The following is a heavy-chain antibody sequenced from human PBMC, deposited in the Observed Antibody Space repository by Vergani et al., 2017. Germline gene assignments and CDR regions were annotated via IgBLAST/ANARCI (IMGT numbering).Heavy chain of an antibody. CDR1: GFSFNSYW. Sequence: DVHLAESGGGFFQPGGSLRLSCSASGFSFNSYWMHWVRQVPGKGLLWVSRIKSDGSITAYADSVKGRFTISRDNAQNTLYLQMNSLRVEDTGVYYCARDRCIKTCYMSKWLDSWGQGTLVTVSS. CDR3: ARDRCIKTCYMSKWLDS. CDR2: IKSDGSIT. D-gene: IGHD3-10*01. V-gene: IGHV3-74*03. J-gene: IGHJ5*01.